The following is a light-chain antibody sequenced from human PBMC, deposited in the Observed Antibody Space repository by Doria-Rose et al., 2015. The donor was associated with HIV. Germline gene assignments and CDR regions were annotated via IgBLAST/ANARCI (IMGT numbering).Light chain of an antibody. CDR3: QQYYDTPS. V-gene: IGKV4-1*01. J-gene: IGKJ3*01. CDR1: QSLLYTSKNY. CDR2: WAS. Sequence: DIRVTQSPESLGMSLGERATLNCKSNQSLLYTSKNYLAWYQQKPGQPPKLLIYWASTRQSGVPARFSGSGSGTDVTLTISSLEAEDVAVYYCQQYYDTPSFGPGTTVDIK.